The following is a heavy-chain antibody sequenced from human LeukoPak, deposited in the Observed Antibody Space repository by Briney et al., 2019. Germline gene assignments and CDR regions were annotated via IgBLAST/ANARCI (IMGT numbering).Heavy chain of an antibody. CDR2: ISGSGGST. CDR1: GLTFSSYG. V-gene: IGHV3-23*01. Sequence: GGSLRLSCAASGLTFSSYGMSWVRQAPGKGLEWVSVISGSGGSTYYADSVKGRFTISRDNSKNTLYLQTNSLRSADTSVYYCGECAAAGTNSFDPWGQGTLVTVSS. J-gene: IGHJ5*02. CDR3: GECAAAGTNSFDP. D-gene: IGHD6-25*01.